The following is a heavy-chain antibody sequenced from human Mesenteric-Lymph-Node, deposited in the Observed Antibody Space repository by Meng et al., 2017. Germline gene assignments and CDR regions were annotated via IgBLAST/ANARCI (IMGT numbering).Heavy chain of an antibody. Sequence: ASVKVSCKASGYTFTSFGISWVRQAPGQGLEWMGWISASNGNTNYAQKLQGRVTMTTDTSTSTAYMELRSLRSDDTAVYYCARGSKVVPAAIGTHRAFDIWGQGTMVTVSS. D-gene: IGHD2-2*01. CDR3: ARGSKVVPAAIGTHRAFDI. V-gene: IGHV1-18*01. CDR1: GYTFTSFG. J-gene: IGHJ3*02. CDR2: ISASNGNT.